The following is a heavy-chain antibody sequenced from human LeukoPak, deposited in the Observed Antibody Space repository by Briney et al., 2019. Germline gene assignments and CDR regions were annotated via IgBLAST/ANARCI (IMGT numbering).Heavy chain of an antibody. CDR1: GFTFSSYA. D-gene: IGHD2-15*01. V-gene: IGHV3-64*01. CDR2: ISSNGGST. CDR3: ARGYCSGGSCHTHYYYGMDV. Sequence: GGSLRLSCAASGFTFSSYAMHWVRQAPGKGLEYVSAISSNGGSTYYANSVKGRFTISRVNSKNTLYLQMGSMRAEDMAVYYCARGYCSGGSCHTHYYYGMDVWGQGTTVTVSS. J-gene: IGHJ6*02.